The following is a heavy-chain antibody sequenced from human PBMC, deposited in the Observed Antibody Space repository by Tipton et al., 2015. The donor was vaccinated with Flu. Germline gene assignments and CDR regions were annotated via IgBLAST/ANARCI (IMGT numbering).Heavy chain of an antibody. V-gene: IGHV3-48*03. CDR1: GFTFSSYE. J-gene: IGHJ2*01. Sequence: SLRLSCAASGFTFSSYEMNWVRQAPGKGLEWVSYISSSGSTIYYADSVKGRFTITRDNAKNSLYLQMNSLRAEDTAVYYCARDRTMITFGGVIAMRYFDLWGRGTLVTVSS. CDR2: ISSSGSTI. D-gene: IGHD3-16*02. CDR3: ARDRTMITFGGVIAMRYFDL.